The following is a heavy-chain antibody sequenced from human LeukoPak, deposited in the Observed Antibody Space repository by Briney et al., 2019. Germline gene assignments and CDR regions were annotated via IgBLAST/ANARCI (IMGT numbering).Heavy chain of an antibody. Sequence: SVKVSCKASGGTFSSYAISWVRQAPGQGLEWMGGIIPIFGTANYAQKFQGRVTITTDESTSTAYMELSSLRSEDTAVYYCARGRSGSSSWSYWGQGTLVTVSS. CDR3: ARGRSGSSSWSY. J-gene: IGHJ4*02. D-gene: IGHD6-13*01. V-gene: IGHV1-69*05. CDR2: IIPIFGTA. CDR1: GGTFSSYA.